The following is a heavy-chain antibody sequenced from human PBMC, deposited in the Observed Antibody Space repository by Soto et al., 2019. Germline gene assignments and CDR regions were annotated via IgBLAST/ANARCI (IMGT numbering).Heavy chain of an antibody. V-gene: IGHV3-48*02. D-gene: IGHD1-1*01. CDR2: IKSDSSGI. CDR3: ARDCNWSSDY. CDR1: GFTFSGYN. J-gene: IGHJ4*02. Sequence: EVQLVESGGGLVQPGGSLRLSCAASGFTFSGYNMNWIRQAPGKGLEWVSCIKSDSSGIWYADSVKGRFTMSRDNAKNSLHLQMNSLIDEDTAVHFCARDCNWSSDYWGQGTLVAVSS.